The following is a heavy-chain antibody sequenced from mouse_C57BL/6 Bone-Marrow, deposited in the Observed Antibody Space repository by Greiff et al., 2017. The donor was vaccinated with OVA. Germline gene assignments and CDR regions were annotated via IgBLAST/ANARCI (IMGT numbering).Heavy chain of an antibody. D-gene: IGHD1-1*01. CDR1: GYTFTSYW. J-gene: IGHJ1*03. V-gene: IGHV1-69*01. CDR2: IDPSDSYT. CDR3: ARPHGRWYFDV. Sequence: QVQLKQPGAELVMPGASVKLSCKASGYTFTSYWMHWVKQRPGQGLEWIGEIDPSDSYTNYNQKFKGKSTLTVDKSSSTAYMQLSSLTSEDSAVYYCARPHGRWYFDVWGTGTTVTVSS.